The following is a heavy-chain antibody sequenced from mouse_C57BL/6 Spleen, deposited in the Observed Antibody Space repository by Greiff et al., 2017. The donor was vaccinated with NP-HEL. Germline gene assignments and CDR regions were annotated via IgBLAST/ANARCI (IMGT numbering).Heavy chain of an antibody. Sequence: VQLQQSGPELVKPGASVKISCKASGYAFSSSWMNWVKQRPGKGLEWIGRIYPGDGDTNYNGKFKGKATLTADKSSSTAYMQLSSLTSEDSAVYFCATQTGSSYYAMDYWGQGTSVTVSS. CDR2: IYPGDGDT. D-gene: IGHD4-1*01. CDR3: ATQTGSSYYAMDY. J-gene: IGHJ4*01. V-gene: IGHV1-82*01. CDR1: GYAFSSSW.